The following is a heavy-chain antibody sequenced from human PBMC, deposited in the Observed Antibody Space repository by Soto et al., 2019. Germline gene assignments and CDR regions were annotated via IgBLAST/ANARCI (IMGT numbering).Heavy chain of an antibody. CDR2: ISAYNGNT. J-gene: IGHJ6*02. CDR3: ARIEGITIFGVVGAGRGRYGMDV. Sequence: QVQLVQSGAEVKKPGASVKVSCKASGYTFTSYGISWVRQAPGQGLAWMGWISAYNGNTNYAQKLQGRVTSTTDTSTSTAYMELRSLKYDDTAVYYCARIEGITIFGVVGAGRGRYGMDVWGQGTTVTVSS. CDR1: GYTFTSYG. D-gene: IGHD3-3*01. V-gene: IGHV1-18*04.